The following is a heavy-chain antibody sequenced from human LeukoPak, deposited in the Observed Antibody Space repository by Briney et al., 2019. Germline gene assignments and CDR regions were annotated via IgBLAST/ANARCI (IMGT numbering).Heavy chain of an antibody. CDR3: AKDFVRGVIINGLDV. V-gene: IGHV3-23*01. J-gene: IGHJ6*02. Sequence: GGSLRLSCAASGFTFSSYAMSWVRQAPGKGLEWVSAISGSGGSTYYADSVKGRFTISRDNSKNTLYLQMNSLRAEDTAVYYCAKDFVRGVIINGLDVWGQGTTVTVSS. D-gene: IGHD3-10*01. CDR2: ISGSGGST. CDR1: GFTFSSYA.